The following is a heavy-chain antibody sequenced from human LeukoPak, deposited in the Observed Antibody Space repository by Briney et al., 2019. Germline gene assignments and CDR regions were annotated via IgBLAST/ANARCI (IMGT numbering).Heavy chain of an antibody. Sequence: HPGGSLRLSCAASGFTVSSNYMSWVRQAPGKGLEWVSVIYSGGSTYYADSVKGRFTISRDNSKNTLYLQMNSLRAEDTAVYYCARAKGDYYDSSGYYYWGQGTLVTVSS. CDR2: IYSGGST. CDR3: ARAKGDYYDSSGYYY. D-gene: IGHD3-22*01. CDR1: GFTVSSNY. V-gene: IGHV3-66*01. J-gene: IGHJ4*02.